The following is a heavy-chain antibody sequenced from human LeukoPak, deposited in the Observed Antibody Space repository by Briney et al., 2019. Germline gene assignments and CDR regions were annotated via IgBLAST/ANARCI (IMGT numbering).Heavy chain of an antibody. CDR2: VRQDGGEA. CDR3: ASLRSSY. Sequence: GGSLRLSCAASGFTFSDYWMTWVRQAPGKGLEWLANVRQDGGEAFYVDSMKGRFTISRDNAKNSLYLQMSSLRDEDTAVYYCASLRSSYWGQGTLVTVSS. V-gene: IGHV3-7*01. CDR1: GFTFSDYW. J-gene: IGHJ4*02.